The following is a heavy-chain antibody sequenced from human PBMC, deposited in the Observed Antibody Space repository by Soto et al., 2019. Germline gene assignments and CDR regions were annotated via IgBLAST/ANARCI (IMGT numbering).Heavy chain of an antibody. D-gene: IGHD3-10*01. CDR1: GYTFTSYD. V-gene: IGHV1-2*04. CDR2: INPNSGGT. CDR3: ARVGGGLASLGYYGMDV. J-gene: IGHJ6*02. Sequence: ASVKVSCKASGYTFTSYDINWVRQAPGQGLEWMGWINPNSGGTNYAQRFQGWVTMTRDRSISTAYMGLSRLKSDDTAVYYCARVGGGLASLGYYGMDVWGQGTTVTVSS.